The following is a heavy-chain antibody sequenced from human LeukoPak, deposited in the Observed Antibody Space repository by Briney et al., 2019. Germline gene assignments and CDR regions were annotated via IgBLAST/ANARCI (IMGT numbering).Heavy chain of an antibody. CDR2: ISYDGTSK. V-gene: IGHV3-30*03. J-gene: IGHJ4*02. Sequence: GGSLRLSCAASGFTISTYGMHWVRQAPGKGLEWVAIISYDGTSKSYADSVKGRFTISRDNAKNTLYLQMNSLRVEDTAVYYCARGRPHGNDYWGQGTLVTVSS. CDR3: ARGRPHGNDY. CDR1: GFTISTYG. D-gene: IGHD4-23*01.